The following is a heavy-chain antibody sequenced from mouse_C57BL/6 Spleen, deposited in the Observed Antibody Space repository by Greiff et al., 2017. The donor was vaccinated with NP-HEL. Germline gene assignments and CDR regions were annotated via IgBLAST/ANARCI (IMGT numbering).Heavy chain of an antibody. CDR2: IDPENGDT. CDR1: GFNIKDDY. D-gene: IGHD2-3*01. V-gene: IGHV14-4*01. CDR3: TTSMGDY. Sequence: EVQLQQSGAELVRPGASVKLSCTASGFNIKDDYMHWVKQRPEQGLEWIGWIDPENGDTEYASKFQGKATITADTSSNTAYLQLSSLTSEDIAVYYCTTSMGDYWGQGTSVTVSS. J-gene: IGHJ4*01.